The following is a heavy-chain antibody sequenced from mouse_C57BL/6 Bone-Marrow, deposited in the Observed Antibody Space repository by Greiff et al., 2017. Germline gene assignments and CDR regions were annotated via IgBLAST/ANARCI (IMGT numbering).Heavy chain of an antibody. V-gene: IGHV1-64*01. CDR2: IHPNSGST. J-gene: IGHJ4*01. D-gene: IGHD2-4*01. Sequence: VQLQQPGAELVKPGASVKLSCKASGYTFTSYWMHWVKQRPGQGLEWIGMIHPNSGSTNYNEKFKSKATLTVDKSSSAAYMQLSSLTSEDSAVYYCARRGYYDYYGGGLYAMDYWGQGTSVTVSS. CDR3: ARRGYYDYYGGGLYAMDY. CDR1: GYTFTSYW.